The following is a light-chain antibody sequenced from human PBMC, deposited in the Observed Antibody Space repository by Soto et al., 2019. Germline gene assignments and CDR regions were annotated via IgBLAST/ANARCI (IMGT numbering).Light chain of an antibody. CDR3: QSYASSLSGWV. CDR2: GNS. J-gene: IGLJ3*02. CDR1: SSNIGAGYD. V-gene: IGLV1-40*01. Sequence: QSVLTQPPSVSGAPGQMVTISCTGSSSNIGAGYDVHWYQQLPGTAPKLLIYGNSNRPSGVPDRFSGSKSGTSASLAITGLQAEDEADYYCQSYASSLSGWVFGGGTKLTVL.